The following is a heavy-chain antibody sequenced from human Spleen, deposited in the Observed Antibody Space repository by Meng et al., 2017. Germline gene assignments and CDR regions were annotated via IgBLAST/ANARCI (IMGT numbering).Heavy chain of an antibody. J-gene: IGHJ4*02. CDR1: GFTFSSYA. CDR2: ISGSGGST. CDR3: AKDMVEMATIGFDY. V-gene: IGHV3-23*01. Sequence: GGSLRLSCAASGFTFSSYAMSWVRQAPGKGLEWVSAISGSGGSTYYADSVKGRFTISRDNAKNSLYLQMNSLRAEDTALYYCAKDMVEMATIGFDYWGQGTLVTVSS. D-gene: IGHD5-24*01.